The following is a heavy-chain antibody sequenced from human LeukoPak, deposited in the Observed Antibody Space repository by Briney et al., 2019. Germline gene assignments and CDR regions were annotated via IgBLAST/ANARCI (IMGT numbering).Heavy chain of an antibody. CDR3: AIDPNWGTHS. CDR2: IGSSGGGI. V-gene: IGHV3-23*01. CDR1: GFTFSTYT. D-gene: IGHD7-27*01. J-gene: IGHJ4*02. Sequence: GGSLRLSCAASGFTFSTYTMYWVRHPPGKRLEWVSIIGSSGGGIHYADSVKGRFTISRDNSKNALYLQMNSLRVEDTAVYYCAIDPNWGTHSWGQGALVTVSS.